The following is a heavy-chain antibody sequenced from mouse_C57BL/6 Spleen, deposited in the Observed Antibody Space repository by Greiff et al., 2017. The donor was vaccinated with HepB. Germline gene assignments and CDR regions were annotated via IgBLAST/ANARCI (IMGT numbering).Heavy chain of an antibody. CDR1: GFNIKDDY. CDR3: TPITTVVVDYAIDY. D-gene: IGHD1-1*01. CDR2: IDPENGDT. Sequence: EVQLQQSGAELVRPGASVKLSCTASGFNIKDDYMHWVKQRPEQGLEWIGWIDPENGDTEYASKFQGKATITADTSSNTAYLQRSSLTSEDTAVYYCTPITTVVVDYAIDYGGQGTSVTVAS. J-gene: IGHJ4*01. V-gene: IGHV14-4*01.